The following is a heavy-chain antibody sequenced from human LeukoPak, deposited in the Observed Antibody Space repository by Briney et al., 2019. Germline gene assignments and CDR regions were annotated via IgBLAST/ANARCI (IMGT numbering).Heavy chain of an antibody. J-gene: IGHJ5*02. D-gene: IGHD3-9*01. CDR2: ISGSGGST. V-gene: IGHV3-23*01. CDR1: GFTFSSYA. CDR3: AKDLIILTGYDP. Sequence: GGSLRLSCAASGFTFSSYAMSWVRQAPGKGLEWVSAISGSGGSTYYADSVKGRFTISRDNSKNTLYLQMNSLRAEDTAVYCCAKDLIILTGYDPWGQGTLVTVSS.